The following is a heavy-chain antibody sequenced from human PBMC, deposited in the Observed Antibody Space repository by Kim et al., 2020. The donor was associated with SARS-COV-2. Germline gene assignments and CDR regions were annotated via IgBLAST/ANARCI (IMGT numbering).Heavy chain of an antibody. CDR2: IYSGGST. D-gene: IGHD2-2*01. CDR3: ARDPRPKGDSTTAGGY. CDR1: GFTVSSNY. V-gene: IGHV3-66*01. J-gene: IGHJ4*02. Sequence: GGSLRLSCAASGFTVSSNYMSWVRQAPGKGLEWVSVIYSGGSTYYADSVKGRFTISRDNSKNTLYLQMNSLRAEDTAVYYCARDPRPKGDSTTAGGYWGQGTLVTVSS.